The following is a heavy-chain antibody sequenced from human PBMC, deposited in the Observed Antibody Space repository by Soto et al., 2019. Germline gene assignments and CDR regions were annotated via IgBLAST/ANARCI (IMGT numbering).Heavy chain of an antibody. D-gene: IGHD3-16*02. J-gene: IGHJ5*02. CDR1: GFILRNYW. CDR3: ARYRSLDP. V-gene: IGHV3-7*03. CDR2: IKEDGGEK. Sequence: EVQLVESGGGLVQPGGSLRLSCADSGFILRNYWMSWVRQAPGMGLQWVASIKEDGGEKYYVDPVKGRFTISRENAKNSLYLQMNSLRAEDTAVYYCARYRSLDPWGQGILVTVSS.